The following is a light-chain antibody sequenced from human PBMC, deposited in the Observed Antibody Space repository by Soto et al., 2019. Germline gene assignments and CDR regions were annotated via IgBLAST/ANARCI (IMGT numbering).Light chain of an antibody. Sequence: PVERASLSCVASQSISSSFLAWYQQKPGQAPRLLIYGASSRATGIPDRFSGTGSETDFTLTISRLEPEDFAVYYCQQYDNSPITFGQGTRLEIK. CDR2: GAS. CDR1: QSISSSF. V-gene: IGKV3-20*01. CDR3: QQYDNSPIT. J-gene: IGKJ5*01.